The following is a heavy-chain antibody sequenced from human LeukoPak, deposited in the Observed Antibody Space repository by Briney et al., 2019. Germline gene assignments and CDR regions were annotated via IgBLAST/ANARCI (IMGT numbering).Heavy chain of an antibody. V-gene: IGHV3-7*03. CDR1: GFTFSSYW. Sequence: GGSLRLSCAASGFTFSSYWMNWARQAPGKGLEWVASINHNGNVNYYVDSVKGRFTIFRDNAKNSLYLQMSNLRAEDTAVYFCARGGGLDVWGQGTTVTVSS. CDR3: ARGGGLDV. J-gene: IGHJ6*02. CDR2: INHNGNVN. D-gene: IGHD3-16*01.